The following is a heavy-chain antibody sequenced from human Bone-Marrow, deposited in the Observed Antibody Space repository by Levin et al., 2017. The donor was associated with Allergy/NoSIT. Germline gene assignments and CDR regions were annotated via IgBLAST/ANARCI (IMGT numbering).Heavy chain of an antibody. J-gene: IGHJ4*02. Sequence: PAASVKVSCKVSGYNFYTFWIGWVRQKPGKGLEWMGIIYPSDSDSRYNPSFQGHVTFSVDKATSTAYLRWNSLTTSDSAMYFCARLRPDDYDYWSGYYGTSLFDYWGQGTQVTVSS. CDR2: IYPSDSDS. CDR3: ARLRPDDYDYWSGYYGTSLFDY. D-gene: IGHD3-3*01. CDR1: GYNFYTFW. V-gene: IGHV5-51*01.